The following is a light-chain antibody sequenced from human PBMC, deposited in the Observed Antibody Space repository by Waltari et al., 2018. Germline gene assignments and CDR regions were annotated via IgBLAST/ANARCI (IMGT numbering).Light chain of an antibody. CDR1: QDISNW. Sequence: DIQMTQSPSSLSASVGDRVTITCRASQDISNWLAWYQQKPGKAPKVLIYRASNLETGVASRFSGSGSGTDFTLTISSLQPEDIATYYCQQHDNTPFTFGPGTKLDIK. J-gene: IGKJ3*01. V-gene: IGKV1-33*01. CDR3: QQHDNTPFT. CDR2: RAS.